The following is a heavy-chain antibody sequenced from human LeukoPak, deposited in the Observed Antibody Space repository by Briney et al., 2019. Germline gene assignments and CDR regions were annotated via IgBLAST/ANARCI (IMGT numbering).Heavy chain of an antibody. V-gene: IGHV4-59*08. Sequence: SETLSLTCTVSGGSISRYYWSWIRQPPGKGLEWIGYIYYSGSTNYNPSLKSRVTISVDTSKNQFSLKLSSVTAADTAVYYCATSSYGDLPGYYYYGMDVWGQGTTVTVSS. J-gene: IGHJ6*02. CDR2: IYYSGST. D-gene: IGHD4-17*01. CDR3: ATSSYGDLPGYYYYGMDV. CDR1: GGSISRYY.